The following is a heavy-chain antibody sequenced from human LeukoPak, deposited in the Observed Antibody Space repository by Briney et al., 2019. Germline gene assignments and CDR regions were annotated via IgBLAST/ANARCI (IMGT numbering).Heavy chain of an antibody. D-gene: IGHD3-10*01. J-gene: IGHJ4*02. V-gene: IGHV3-53*01. CDR1: GFTVSSNY. CDR3: ARASGDADYFAY. CDR2: IYSGGST. Sequence: PGGSLSLSCAASGFTVSSNYMSWVRQAPGKGLEWVSVIYSGGSTYYADSVKGRFTISRDNSKNTLYLQMNSLRAEDTAVYYCARASGDADYFAYWGQGTLVTVSS.